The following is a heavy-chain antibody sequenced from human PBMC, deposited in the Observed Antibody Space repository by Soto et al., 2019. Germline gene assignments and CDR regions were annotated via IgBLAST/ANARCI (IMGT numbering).Heavy chain of an antibody. V-gene: IGHV1-69*01. J-gene: IGHJ4*02. CDR3: ARRYYNSSGYFDY. Sequence: QGQRVQSGAEVKKPGSSVKVACKASGGIFSNYVLNWVRQAPGQGLEWMGGIIPIFGTGNYAEKFQGRVTITADESTPTASMDLRGLRSEDTAVYYCARRYYNSSGYFDYWGQGTLVTVSS. CDR2: IIPIFGTG. D-gene: IGHD3-22*01. CDR1: GGIFSNYV.